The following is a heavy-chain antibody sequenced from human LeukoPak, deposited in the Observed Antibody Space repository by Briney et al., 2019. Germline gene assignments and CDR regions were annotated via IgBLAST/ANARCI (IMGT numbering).Heavy chain of an antibody. CDR1: GFTFSSYW. J-gene: IGHJ6*03. D-gene: IGHD2-2*02. CDR2: INSDGSST. CDR3: ARAGLYCSSTSCYTSYYYYYMDV. Sequence: PGGSLRLSCAASGFTFSSYWMHWVRQAPGKGLVWVSRINSDGSSTSYADSVKGRFTVSRDNAKNTLYLQMNSLRAEDTAVYYCARAGLYCSSTSCYTSYYYYYMDVWGKGTTVTVSS. V-gene: IGHV3-74*01.